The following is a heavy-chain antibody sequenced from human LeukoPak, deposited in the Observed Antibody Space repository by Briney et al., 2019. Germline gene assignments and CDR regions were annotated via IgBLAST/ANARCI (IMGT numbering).Heavy chain of an antibody. D-gene: IGHD4-17*01. J-gene: IGHJ4*02. CDR2: IYYTGST. V-gene: IGHV4-61*01. Sequence: PSETLPLTCTVSGGSVSSGSYYWSWIRQPPGKGLEWIGNIYYTGSTNYNPSLKSRVTISVDTSKNRFSLKLSSVTAADTAVYYCARGPPDGDYFDYWGQGTLVTVSS. CDR3: ARGPPDGDYFDY. CDR1: GGSVSSGSYY.